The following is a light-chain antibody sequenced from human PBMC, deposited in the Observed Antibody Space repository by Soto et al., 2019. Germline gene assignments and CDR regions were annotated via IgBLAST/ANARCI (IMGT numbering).Light chain of an antibody. CDR3: QQYGNSPQT. Sequence: ETVLTQSPGTLSLSLGERATLSCRASQSVSSNFLAWYQQKPGQAPRLLIYGASSRATGIPDRFSGSGSGTDFTLTISRLEPEDFAVYYCQQYGNSPQTFGQGTKLEIK. CDR1: QSVSSNF. J-gene: IGKJ2*01. V-gene: IGKV3-20*01. CDR2: GAS.